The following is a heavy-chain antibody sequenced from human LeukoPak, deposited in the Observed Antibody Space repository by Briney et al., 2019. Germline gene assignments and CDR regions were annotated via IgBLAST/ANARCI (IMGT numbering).Heavy chain of an antibody. J-gene: IGHJ4*02. CDR2: VYYSGNT. CDR3: ARDYYDSSGYYDY. Sequence: PSETLSLTCTVSGGSVGSGGYYWSWIRQPPGKGLEWIGYVYYSGNTNYNPSLKSRVTISVDTSKNQFSLKLSSVTAADTAVYYCARDYYDSSGYYDYWGQEALVTVSS. V-gene: IGHV4-61*08. CDR1: GGSVGSGGYY. D-gene: IGHD3-22*01.